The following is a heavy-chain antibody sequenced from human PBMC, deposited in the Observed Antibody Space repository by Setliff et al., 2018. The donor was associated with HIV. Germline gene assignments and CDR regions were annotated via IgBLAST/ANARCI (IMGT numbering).Heavy chain of an antibody. CDR2: IYPGDSDS. CDR3: VRYIGAAAGYIDH. CDR1: GYSFVDFW. V-gene: IGHV5-51*01. J-gene: IGHJ4*02. D-gene: IGHD6-25*01. Sequence: PGASLKISCHLSGYSFVDFWIGWVRQMPGKGLEWVGFIYPGDSDSRYSPSFRGRVTISADKSTTTAYLDWASLKASDTAMYYCVRYIGAAAGYIDHWGQGTLVTVSS.